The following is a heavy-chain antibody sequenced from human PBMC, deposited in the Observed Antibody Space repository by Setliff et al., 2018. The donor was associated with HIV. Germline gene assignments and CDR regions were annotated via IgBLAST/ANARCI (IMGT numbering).Heavy chain of an antibody. CDR2: IYYSGST. V-gene: IGHV4-39*01. J-gene: IGHJ4*02. D-gene: IGHD3-22*01. Sequence: PSETLSLTCTVSGGSISSGSYYWGWIRQPPGKGLEWIGSIYYSGSTYYNPSLQSRVTISVDTSKNLLSLRLSSVTASDTAVYYCARQAIFGYYDSSGYLDYWGPGTLVTVSS. CDR1: GGSISSGSYY. CDR3: ARQAIFGYYDSSGYLDY.